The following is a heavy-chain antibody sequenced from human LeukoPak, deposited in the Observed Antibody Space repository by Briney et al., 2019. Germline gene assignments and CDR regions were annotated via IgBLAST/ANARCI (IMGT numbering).Heavy chain of an antibody. CDR3: ARGYQWDYYDRSGYYYDY. Sequence: GGSLRLSCAASGFTVSSNYMSWVRQAPGKGLEWVSVIYSGGSTYYADSGKGRFTISRDNSKNTLYLQMNSLRGDDTAVYYCARGYQWDYYDRSGYYYDYWGQGTLVTVSS. J-gene: IGHJ4*02. CDR2: IYSGGST. V-gene: IGHV3-53*01. D-gene: IGHD3-22*01. CDR1: GFTVSSNY.